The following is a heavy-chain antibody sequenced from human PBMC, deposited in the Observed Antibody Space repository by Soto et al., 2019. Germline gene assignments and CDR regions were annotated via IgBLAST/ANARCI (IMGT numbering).Heavy chain of an antibody. J-gene: IGHJ6*02. CDR2: ISSSGTV. CDR3: ARDRKLELPGNYYYYGMDV. V-gene: IGHV4-59*01. CDR1: GGSIRYYF. D-gene: IGHD1-7*01. Sequence: PSETLSLTCSVSGGSIRYYFWTWIRQSPGRGLEWIGYISSSGTVKYNSSLKSRVTISLDRSRNQFSLKLSSVTAADTAVYFCARDRKLELPGNYYYYGMDVWGQGTTVTVS.